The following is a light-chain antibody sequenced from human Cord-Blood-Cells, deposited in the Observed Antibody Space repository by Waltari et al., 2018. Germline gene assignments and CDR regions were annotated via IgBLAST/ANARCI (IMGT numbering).Light chain of an antibody. V-gene: IGLV2-14*01. CDR2: DVS. CDR1: SSDVGGYNY. CDR3: SSYTSSSTLV. Sequence: QSALTQPASVSGSPGHSLTLSCTGTSSDVGGYNYASWYQQHPGKAPKLMIYDVSNRPSGVSNRFSGSKSGNTASLTISGLQAEDEADYYCSSYTSSSTLVFGGGTKLTVL. J-gene: IGLJ2*01.